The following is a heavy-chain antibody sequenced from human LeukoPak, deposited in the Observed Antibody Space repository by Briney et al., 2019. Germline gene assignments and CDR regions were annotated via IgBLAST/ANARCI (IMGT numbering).Heavy chain of an antibody. CDR2: INHSGST. CDR3: ARVAPYIVVVVAATRVGAFDI. Sequence: WETLSLTCAVYGGSFSGYYWSWIRQPPGKGLEWIGEINHSGSTNYNPSLKSRVTISVDTSKNQFSLKLSSVTAADTAVYYCARVAPYIVVVVAATRVGAFDIWGQGTMVTVSS. CDR1: GGSFSGYY. D-gene: IGHD2-15*01. V-gene: IGHV4-34*01. J-gene: IGHJ3*02.